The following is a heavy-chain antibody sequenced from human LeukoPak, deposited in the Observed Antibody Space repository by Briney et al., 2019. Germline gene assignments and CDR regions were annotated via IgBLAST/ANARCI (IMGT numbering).Heavy chain of an antibody. CDR2: FDPEDGET. J-gene: IGHJ3*02. D-gene: IGHD6-19*01. V-gene: IGHV1-24*01. CDR1: GYTHTQLS. CDR3: ATASGWYGNAFDI. Sequence: ASVKVSCKVSGYTHTQLSMHWVRQAPGKGREWMGGFDPEDGETIYAQKFQGRVTMTEDTSTDTAYMELSSLRSEDTAVYYCATASGWYGNAFDIWGEGTMVTVSS.